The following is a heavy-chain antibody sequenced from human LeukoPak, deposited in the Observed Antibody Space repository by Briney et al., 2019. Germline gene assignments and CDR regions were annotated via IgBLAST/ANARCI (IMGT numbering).Heavy chain of an antibody. D-gene: IGHD3-22*01. CDR2: ISYDGSNK. CDR3: AKETLSYYYDSSGYLSSLGY. J-gene: IGHJ4*02. Sequence: GGSLRLSCAASGFTFSSYGMHWVRQAPGKGLEWVAVISYDGSNKYYADSVKGRFTISRDNSKNTLYLQMNSLRAEDTAVYYCAKETLSYYYDSSGYLSSLGYWGQGTLVTVSS. CDR1: GFTFSSYG. V-gene: IGHV3-30*18.